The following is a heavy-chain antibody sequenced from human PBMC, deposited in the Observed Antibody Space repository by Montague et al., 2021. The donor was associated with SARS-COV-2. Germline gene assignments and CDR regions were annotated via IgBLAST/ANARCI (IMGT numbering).Heavy chain of an antibody. CDR1: GGSFSGYY. J-gene: IGHJ6*03. CDR3: ARARQDVVVPALGIRAYYYNYDMVV. Sequence: SETLSLTCAVYGGSFSGYYWSWIRQPPGKGLEWIGEINHSGSTNYNPSLKSRVTISVDTSKNQFSLKLSSVTAADTAVYYCARARQDVVVPALGIRAYYYNYDMVVWGKGTTVSVS. D-gene: IGHD2-2*01. CDR2: INHSGST. V-gene: IGHV4-34*01.